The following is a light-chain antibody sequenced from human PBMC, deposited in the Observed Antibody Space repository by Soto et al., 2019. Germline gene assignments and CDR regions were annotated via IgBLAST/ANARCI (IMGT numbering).Light chain of an antibody. CDR3: QSYDSSSLV. Sequence: NFMLTQPHSVSESPGKTVTISCTRSSGSIASNYVQWYQQRPGSAPTTVIYEDNQRPSGVPDRFSGSFDSSSNSASLTISGLNTEDEADYYCQSYDSSSLVFGGGTKDTVL. V-gene: IGLV6-57*04. CDR1: SGSIASNY. J-gene: IGLJ2*01. CDR2: EDN.